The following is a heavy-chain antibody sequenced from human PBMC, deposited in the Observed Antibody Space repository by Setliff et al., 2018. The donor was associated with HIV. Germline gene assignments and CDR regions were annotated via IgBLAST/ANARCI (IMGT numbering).Heavy chain of an antibody. CDR1: GGSFSGYY. CDR2: IYYSGST. D-gene: IGHD6-6*01. J-gene: IGHJ5*02. V-gene: IGHV4-34*01. Sequence: SETLSLTCAVYGGSFSGYYWGWIRQPPGKGLEWIGSIYYSGSTYYNPSLKSRVTISVDTSKNQFSLKLSSVTAADTAVYYCARVSRGGSSPGWFDPWGQGTLVTVSS. CDR3: ARVSRGGSSPGWFDP.